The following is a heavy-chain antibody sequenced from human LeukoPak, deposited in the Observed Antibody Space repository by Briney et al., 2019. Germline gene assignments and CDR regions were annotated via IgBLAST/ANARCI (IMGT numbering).Heavy chain of an antibody. CDR2: IYYSGST. CDR3: ARVMIPGAFDI. CDR1: GGSISSYY. J-gene: IGHJ3*02. V-gene: IGHV4-59*12. D-gene: IGHD3-16*01. Sequence: SETLSLTCTVSGGSISSYYWSWIRQPPGKGLEWIGYIYYSGSTNYNPSLKSRVTISVDTSKKQFSLRLSSVTAAATAVYYCARVMIPGAFDIWGQGTVVTVSS.